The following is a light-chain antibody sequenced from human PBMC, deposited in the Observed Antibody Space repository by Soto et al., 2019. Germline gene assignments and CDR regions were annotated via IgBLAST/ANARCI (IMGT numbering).Light chain of an antibody. CDR3: QSYDTSLSGFYV. CDR2: DNN. V-gene: IGLV1-40*01. Sequence: QSVLTQPPSVSGAPGQRVSISCTGSSSHIGAGYNVHWYQQLPGTAPKLLIYDNNNRPSGVPDRFSGSKSGTSASLAITGLQAEDEADYYCQSYDTSLSGFYVFGTGTKVTVL. J-gene: IGLJ1*01. CDR1: SSHIGAGYN.